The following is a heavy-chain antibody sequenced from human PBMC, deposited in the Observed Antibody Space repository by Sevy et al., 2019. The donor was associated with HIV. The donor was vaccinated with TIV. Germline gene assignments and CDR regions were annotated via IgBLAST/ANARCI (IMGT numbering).Heavy chain of an antibody. D-gene: IGHD6-6*01. V-gene: IGHV4-31*03. CDR1: GGSISSNGYY. CDR3: ARDRHSSSPWDYFNALDV. J-gene: IGHJ6*02. Sequence: SETLSLTCTVSGGSISSNGYYWSWIRQHPGKGLEWFGYIFYSGSTYYNPSLKSRVSISVDTSKNEFSLKLSSVTAADTAVYYCARDRHSSSPWDYFNALDVWGQRTTVTVSS. CDR2: IFYSGST.